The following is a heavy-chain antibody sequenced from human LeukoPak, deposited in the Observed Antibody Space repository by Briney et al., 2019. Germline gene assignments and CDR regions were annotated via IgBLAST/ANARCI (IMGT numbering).Heavy chain of an antibody. J-gene: IGHJ4*02. CDR3: AKDQGNLVDY. CDR1: GFTFDDYA. CDR2: ISWNSGSI. Sequence: GGSLRLSCAASGFTFDDYAMHWVRQAPGKGLEWVSGISWNSGSIGYADSVKGRFTISRDNAKNSLYLQMNSLRAEDTAVYYCAKDQGNLVDYWGQGTLVTVSS. D-gene: IGHD1-14*01. V-gene: IGHV3-9*01.